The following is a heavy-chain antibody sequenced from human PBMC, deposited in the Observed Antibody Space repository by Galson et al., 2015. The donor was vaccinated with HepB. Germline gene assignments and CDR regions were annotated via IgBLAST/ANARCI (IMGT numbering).Heavy chain of an antibody. CDR3: ARLWFGEGDY. D-gene: IGHD3-10*01. V-gene: IGHV4-34*01. CDR1: GGSFSGYY. Sequence: ETLSLTCAVYGGSFSGYYWSWIRQPPGKGLEWIGEINHSGSTNYNPSLKSRVTISVDTSKNQFSLKLSSVTAADTAVYYCARLWFGEGDYWGQGTLVTVSS. CDR2: INHSGST. J-gene: IGHJ4*02.